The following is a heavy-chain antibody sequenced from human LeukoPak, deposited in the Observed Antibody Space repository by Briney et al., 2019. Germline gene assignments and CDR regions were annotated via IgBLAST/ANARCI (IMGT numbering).Heavy chain of an antibody. CDR2: ISYDGSNK. D-gene: IGHD3-3*01. CDR1: GFTFSSYG. J-gene: IGHJ1*01. CDR3: AKGLSGVFRGEYFQH. Sequence: HPGGSLRLSCAASGFTFSSYGMHWVRQAPGKGLEWVAVISYDGSNKYYADSVKGRFTISRDNSKNTLYLQMNSLRAEDTAVYYCAKGLSGVFRGEYFQHWGQGTLVTVSS. V-gene: IGHV3-30*18.